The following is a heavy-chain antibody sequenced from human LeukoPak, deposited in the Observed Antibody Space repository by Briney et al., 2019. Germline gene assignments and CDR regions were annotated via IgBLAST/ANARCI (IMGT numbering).Heavy chain of an antibody. V-gene: IGHV3-23*01. Sequence: SLCLSCAASGFTLSSYAMGWGRHAPRGGVGWGSAIRGSGGSTYYADSVKGRFTISRDNSKNTLYLQLNSLRAEDTAVYYCAKGSSGWYREFDDWGQGTLVTVSS. CDR3: AKGSSGWYREFDD. CDR2: IRGSGGST. J-gene: IGHJ4*02. D-gene: IGHD6-19*01. CDR1: GFTLSSYA.